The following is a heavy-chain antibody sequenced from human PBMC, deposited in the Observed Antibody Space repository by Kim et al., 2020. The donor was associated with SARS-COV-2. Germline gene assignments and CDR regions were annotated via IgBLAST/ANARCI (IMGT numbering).Heavy chain of an antibody. CDR3: SRGVGDY. V-gene: IGHV3-53*01. Sequence: YGEGETFHADSVKGRFTISRDNSKNMLYLQMDSLRVEDTAIYYCSRGVGDYWGQGTQVTVSS. J-gene: IGHJ4*02. D-gene: IGHD3-16*01. CDR2: YGEGET.